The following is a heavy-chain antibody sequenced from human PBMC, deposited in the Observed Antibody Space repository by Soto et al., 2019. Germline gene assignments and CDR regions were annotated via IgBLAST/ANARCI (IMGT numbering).Heavy chain of an antibody. J-gene: IGHJ6*02. V-gene: IGHV1-46*01. D-gene: IGHD1-26*01. CDR3: ARSQVGRPLDV. CDR1: RYTFTNFY. Sequence: ASVKVSCKASRYTFTNFYIHWLRQAPGQGLGWMGIINPSGGSTTYPQKFQDRVTMTRDTSTSTVHMELITLRSEDTAVYYCARSQVGRPLDVWGPGPTVTVSS. CDR2: INPSGGST.